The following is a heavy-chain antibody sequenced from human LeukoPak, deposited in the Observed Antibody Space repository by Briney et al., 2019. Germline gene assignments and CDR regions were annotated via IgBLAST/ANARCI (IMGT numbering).Heavy chain of an antibody. Sequence: GRSLRLSCAASGFTFDDHAMHWVRQVPGKGLEWVSGISGNSGSKGYADSVKGRFTIPRDNAKNSLYLQMNSLRPEDTALYYCTKGSGSWVDYWGQGTLVTVSS. V-gene: IGHV3-9*01. J-gene: IGHJ4*02. CDR3: TKGSGSWVDY. CDR1: GFTFDDHA. CDR2: ISGNSGSK. D-gene: IGHD2-15*01.